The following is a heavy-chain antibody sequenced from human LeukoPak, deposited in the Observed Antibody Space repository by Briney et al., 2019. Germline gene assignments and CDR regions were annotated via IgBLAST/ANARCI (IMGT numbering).Heavy chain of an antibody. V-gene: IGHV3-15*01. D-gene: IGHD3-3*01. J-gene: IGHJ4*02. Sequence: MTGGSLRLSCAASGFTFSNAWMSWVRQAPGKGLEWVGRIKSKTDGGTTDYAAPVKGRFTISRDDSKNTLYLQMNSLKTEDTAVYYCTTIPELRFLEWLLPFDYLGQGTLVTVSS. CDR2: IKSKTDGGTT. CDR3: TTIPELRFLEWLLPFDY. CDR1: GFTFSNAW.